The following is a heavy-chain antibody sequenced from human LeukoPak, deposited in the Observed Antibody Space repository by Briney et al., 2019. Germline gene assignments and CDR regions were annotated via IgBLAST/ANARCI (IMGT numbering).Heavy chain of an antibody. J-gene: IGHJ5*02. CDR2: ISFDGGNN. V-gene: IGHV3-30*01. Sequence: PGGSLRLSCAASGFSFSTYAMHWVRQASGKGLEWVAVISFDGGNNYYADSVKGRFTISRDNSKDTLYLQMNSLRAEDTAVYYCARDRKPYSYTNSFDPWGQGTLVTVSS. CDR1: GFSFSTYA. CDR3: ARDRKPYSYTNSFDP. D-gene: IGHD4-11*01.